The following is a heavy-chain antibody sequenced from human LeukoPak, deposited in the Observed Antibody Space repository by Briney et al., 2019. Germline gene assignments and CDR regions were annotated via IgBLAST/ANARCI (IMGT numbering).Heavy chain of an antibody. CDR1: GYTFTGYY. CDR2: INPNNGGT. J-gene: IGHJ6*02. V-gene: IGHV1-2*06. Sequence: ASVKVSCKASGYTFTGYYMHWVRQAPGQGLEWMGRINPNNGGTNYAQKFQARVTMTRDTSISTAYMELSSLRSDDTAAYYCAREITGTTFPYYYYGMDVWGQGTTVTVSS. CDR3: AREITGTTFPYYYYGMDV. D-gene: IGHD1-7*01.